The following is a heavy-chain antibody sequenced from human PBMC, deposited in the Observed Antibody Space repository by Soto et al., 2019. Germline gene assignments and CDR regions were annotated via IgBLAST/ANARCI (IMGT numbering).Heavy chain of an antibody. CDR1: GFTFSNAW. D-gene: IGHD1-1*01. V-gene: IGHV3-15*07. CDR3: TTVLQTTTQNKRNPVDY. J-gene: IGHJ4*02. Sequence: EVQLVESGGGLVKPGGSLRLSCAASGFTFSNAWMNWVRQAPGKGLEWVGRIKSKTDGGTTDYATPVKGRFTISRDDSKNTLYLQMNSLKTEDTAVYYCTTVLQTTTQNKRNPVDYWGQGTLVTVSS. CDR2: IKSKTDGGTT.